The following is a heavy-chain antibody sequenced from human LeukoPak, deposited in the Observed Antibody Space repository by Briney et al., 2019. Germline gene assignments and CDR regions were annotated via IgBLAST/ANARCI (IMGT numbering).Heavy chain of an antibody. V-gene: IGHV3-23*01. J-gene: IGHJ6*02. CDR2: ISKSGDHT. CDR3: ATSWGPDTSAFRWGRDGMDV. D-gene: IGHD3-16*01. CDR1: GLTFNNYA. Sequence: GGSLRLSCAVSGLTFNNYAMSWVRQAPGKGLEWVSAISKSGDHTYYAASAKGRFTIYRDNSKNTHYLQMNSLRAEDTAVYYCATSWGPDTSAFRWGRDGMDVWGQGTTVIVS.